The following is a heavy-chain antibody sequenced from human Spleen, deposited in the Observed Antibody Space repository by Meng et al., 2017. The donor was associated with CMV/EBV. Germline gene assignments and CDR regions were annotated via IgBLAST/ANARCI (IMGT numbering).Heavy chain of an antibody. Sequence: GGSLRLSCAASGFTVSSNYMSWVRQAPGKGLEWVSVIYAGGTTYYADSVRGRFTFSRDDSKSTLYLQMNGLRAEDTGVYYCARGLYDSNGLDFDYWGQGTLVTVS. D-gene: IGHD3-22*01. CDR2: IYAGGTT. CDR1: GFTVSSNY. V-gene: IGHV3-66*02. CDR3: ARGLYDSNGLDFDY. J-gene: IGHJ4*02.